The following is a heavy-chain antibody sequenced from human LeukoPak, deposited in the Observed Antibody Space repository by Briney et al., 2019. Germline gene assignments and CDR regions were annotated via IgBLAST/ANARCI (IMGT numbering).Heavy chain of an antibody. CDR1: GFTFSSYE. V-gene: IGHV3-48*03. CDR2: ISKSDSTI. CDR3: ARDGGEWELDY. Sequence: HPGGSLRLSCVASGFTFSSYEMNWVRQAPGKGLEWVSYISKSDSTIYYADSVKGRFTISRDNAKNSLYLQMNSLRAEDTAVYYCARDGGEWELDYWGQGTLVTVSS. D-gene: IGHD1-26*01. J-gene: IGHJ4*02.